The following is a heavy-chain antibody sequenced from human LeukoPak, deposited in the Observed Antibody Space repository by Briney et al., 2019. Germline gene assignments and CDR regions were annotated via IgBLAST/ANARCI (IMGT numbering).Heavy chain of an antibody. CDR1: GYTFTSYG. CDR3: ARDRSWGYIDAFNI. J-gene: IGHJ3*02. V-gene: IGHV1-18*01. CDR2: ISAYNGNT. D-gene: IGHD5-24*01. Sequence: VASVKVSCKASGYTFTSYGISWVRQAPGQGLEWMGWISAYNGNTNYAQKLQGRVTMTTDTSTSTAYMELRSLRSDDTAVYYCARDRSWGYIDAFNIWGQGTMVTVSS.